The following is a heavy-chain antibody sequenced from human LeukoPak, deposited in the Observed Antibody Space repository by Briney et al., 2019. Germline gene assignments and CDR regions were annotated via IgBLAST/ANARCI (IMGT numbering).Heavy chain of an antibody. CDR2: IYSGGST. CDR1: GFTVSSNY. CDR3: ARYYYMDV. J-gene: IGHJ6*03. V-gene: IGHV3-53*01. Sequence: GGSLRLSCAASGFTVSSNYMSWVRQAPGKGLEWVSVIYSGGSTYYADSVKGRFTISRDNSKNTVYLQMNRLKAEDTAVYYCARYYYMDVWGKGTTVTVSS.